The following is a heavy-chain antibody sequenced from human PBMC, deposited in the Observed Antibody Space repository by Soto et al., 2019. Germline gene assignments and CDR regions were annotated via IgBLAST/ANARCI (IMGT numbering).Heavy chain of an antibody. D-gene: IGHD3-10*01. CDR1: GFTFISYA. CDR3: ARSRHGSGSYTHFYYGLDV. CDR2: ISFDGSTE. V-gene: IGHV3-30-3*01. Sequence: PGGSLRLSCAASGFTFISYAVHWVRQAPGKGLEWVAVISFDGSTEYYADSVKGRFTISRDNSKNTVYLQMSSLRSEDTAVYYCARSRHGSGSYTHFYYGLDVWGQGTAVTVSS. J-gene: IGHJ6*02.